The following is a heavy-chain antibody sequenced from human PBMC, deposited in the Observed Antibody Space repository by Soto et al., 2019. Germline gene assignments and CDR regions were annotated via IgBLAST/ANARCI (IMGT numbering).Heavy chain of an antibody. D-gene: IGHD3-9*01. V-gene: IGHV4-61*05. CDR2: VYHSGST. Sequence: PSETLSLTCSVSGGSVSNKTYYWSWIRQPPGKRLEWIGYVYHSGSTNYHPSLKSRVTISVDKSKNQLSLKLTSLTAADTAVYYCARSITFDWLFFDNWGQGTLVTVSS. CDR1: GGSVSNKTYY. CDR3: ARSITFDWLFFDN. J-gene: IGHJ4*02.